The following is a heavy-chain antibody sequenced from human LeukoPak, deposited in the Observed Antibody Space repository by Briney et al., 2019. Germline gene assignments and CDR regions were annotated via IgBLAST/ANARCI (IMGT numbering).Heavy chain of an antibody. Sequence: PGGFLRLSCAASGFTFSSYGMHWVRQAPGKGLEWVAVISYDGSNKYYADSVKGRFTISRDNSKNTLYLQMNSLRAEDTAVYYCAKDRRNYGSGSYPDYWGQGTLVTVSS. CDR1: GFTFSSYG. CDR3: AKDRRNYGSGSYPDY. J-gene: IGHJ4*02. CDR2: ISYDGSNK. V-gene: IGHV3-30*18. D-gene: IGHD3-10*01.